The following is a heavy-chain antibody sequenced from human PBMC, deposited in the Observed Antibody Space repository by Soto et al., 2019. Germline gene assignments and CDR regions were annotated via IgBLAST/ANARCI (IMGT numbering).Heavy chain of an antibody. CDR2: ISCSTSYI. D-gene: IGHD3-22*01. CDR1: GFTFSSYS. CDR3: ARVVDYCDPYYYYGMDV. J-gene: IGHJ6*02. V-gene: IGHV3-21*01. Sequence: EVQLVESGGGLVKPGGSLRLSCAASGFTFSSYSMNWVRQAPGKGLEWVSSISCSTSYIYYADSVKGRFTISRDNAKNSLYRQMNSLRAGDTAVYYCARVVDYCDPYYYYGMDVWGQGTTVTVSS.